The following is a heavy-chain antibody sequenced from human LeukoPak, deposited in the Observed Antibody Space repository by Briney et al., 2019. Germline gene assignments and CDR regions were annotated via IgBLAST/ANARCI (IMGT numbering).Heavy chain of an antibody. D-gene: IGHD4-23*01. CDR1: GGYIITSGHY. CDR2: VYYTGVT. J-gene: IGHJ5*02. V-gene: IGHV4-39*07. Sequence: SETLSLACTVSGGYIITSGHYWGWIRQPPGKGLEWIGSVYYTGVTSTNPFFRSRMSISVDTSKNQFSLNLTSVTAADAAVYYCARERSSSGGHNWFDPWGQGTLVTVSS. CDR3: ARERSSSGGHNWFDP.